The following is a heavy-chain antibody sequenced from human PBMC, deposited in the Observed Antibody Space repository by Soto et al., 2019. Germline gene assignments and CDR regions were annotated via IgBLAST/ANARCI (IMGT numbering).Heavy chain of an antibody. D-gene: IGHD2-2*01. J-gene: IGHJ6*03. V-gene: IGHV1-8*01. CDR3: ARAHCSSTSCDVWVWGRARYYMDV. CDR1: GYTFTSYD. CDR2: MNPNSGNT. Sequence: ASVKVSCKASGYTFTSYDINWVRQATGQGLEWMGWMNPNSGNTGYAQKFQGRVTMTRNTSISTAYMELSSLRSEDTAVYYCARAHCSSTSCDVWVWGRARYYMDVWGKGTTVTVSS.